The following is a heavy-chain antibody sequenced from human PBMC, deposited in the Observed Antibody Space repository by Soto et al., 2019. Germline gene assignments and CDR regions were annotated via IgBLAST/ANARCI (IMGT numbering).Heavy chain of an antibody. J-gene: IGHJ4*02. V-gene: IGHV1-69*01. Sequence: QVHLVQSGAEVKKHGSSGKISCRASGSTFSKRSITWVRQAPGQGFEWMGGITPAFGTTKFARKFQGRLTNNADEPTTTAYLELSSLTSEDTAVYHCATLAGLVTYRGFIGPLDLRGQGTLVTVSS. CDR3: ATLAGLVTYRGFIGPLDL. CDR1: GSTFSKRS. D-gene: IGHD2-21*02. CDR2: ITPAFGTT.